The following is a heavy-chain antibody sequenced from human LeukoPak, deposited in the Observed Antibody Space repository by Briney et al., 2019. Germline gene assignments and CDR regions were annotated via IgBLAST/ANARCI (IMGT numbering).Heavy chain of an antibody. CDR1: GFTLSNYG. CDR2: VNSDGRFT. CDR3: VRSDWFDN. V-gene: IGHV3-74*03. J-gene: IGHJ5*02. Sequence: PGGSLRLSCAASGFTLSNYGMHWVRQAPGKGLVWVSRVNSDGRFTKYADSVKGRFTISRDNAKNTLYLQMNSLRAEDTAMYYCVRSDWFDNWGQGTLVTVSS.